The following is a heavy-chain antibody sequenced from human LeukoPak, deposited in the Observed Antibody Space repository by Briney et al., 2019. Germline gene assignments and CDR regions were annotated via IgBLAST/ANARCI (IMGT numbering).Heavy chain of an antibody. D-gene: IGHD3-22*01. CDR3: ARDLGDDYYDSSGTPFDY. J-gene: IGHJ4*02. Sequence: ASVKVSCKASGYIFTSYGISWVRQAPGQGLEWMGWISAYNGNTNYAQKLQGRVTMTTDTSTSTAYMELRSLRSDDTAVYYCARDLGDDYYDSSGTPFDYWGQGTLVTVSS. V-gene: IGHV1-18*01. CDR1: GYIFTSYG. CDR2: ISAYNGNT.